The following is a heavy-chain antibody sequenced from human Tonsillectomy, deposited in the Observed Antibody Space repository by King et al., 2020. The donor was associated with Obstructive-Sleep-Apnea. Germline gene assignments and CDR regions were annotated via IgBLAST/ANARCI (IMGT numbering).Heavy chain of an antibody. V-gene: IGHV4-61*01. J-gene: IGHJ6*02. D-gene: IGHD3-3*01. CDR3: ARGRGYDVWSGYSTRKDYYYYGMDV. CDR1: GGSVSSGSYY. CDR2: IYYSGST. Sequence: VQLQESGPGLVKPSETLSLTCTVSGGSVSSGSYYWSWIRQPPGKGLEWIGYIYYSGSTNYNPSLKSRVTISVDTSKNQFSLKLSSVTAADTAVYYCARGRGYDVWSGYSTRKDYYYYGMDVWGQGTTVTVSS.